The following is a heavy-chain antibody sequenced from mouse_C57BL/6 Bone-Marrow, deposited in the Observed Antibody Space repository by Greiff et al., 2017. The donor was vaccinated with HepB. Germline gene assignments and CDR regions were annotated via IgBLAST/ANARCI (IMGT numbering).Heavy chain of an antibody. CDR3: ARGTTVDY. Sequence: QVQLKESGAELARPGASVKMSCKASGYTFTSYTMHWVKQRPGQGLEWIGYINPSSGYTKYNQKFKDKATLTADESSSTAYMQLSSLTSEDSAVYYCARGTTVDYWGQGTTLTVSS. D-gene: IGHD1-1*01. CDR2: INPSSGYT. CDR1: GYTFTSYT. J-gene: IGHJ2*01. V-gene: IGHV1-4*01.